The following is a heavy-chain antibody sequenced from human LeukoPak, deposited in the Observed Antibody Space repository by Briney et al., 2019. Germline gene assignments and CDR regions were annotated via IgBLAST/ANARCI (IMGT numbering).Heavy chain of an antibody. CDR2: ISSSGTIL. CDR1: GFTFRSYE. J-gene: IGHJ4*02. V-gene: IGHV3-48*03. D-gene: IGHD3-9*01. CDR3: ARDRDKDFDWANIFDY. Sequence: GGSLRLSCAASGFTFRSYEMNWVRQAPGKGLEWISYISSSGTILYYADSVKGRFTISRDNAENSLYLQMNSLTVEGTAIYYCARDRDKDFDWANIFDYWGQGTLVTVSS.